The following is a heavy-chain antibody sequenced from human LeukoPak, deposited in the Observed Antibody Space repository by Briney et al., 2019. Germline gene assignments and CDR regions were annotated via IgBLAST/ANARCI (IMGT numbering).Heavy chain of an antibody. CDR1: GYTFTSYG. D-gene: IGHD2-2*01. CDR2: ISAYNGNT. Sequence: ASVKVSCKASGYTFTSYGISWVRQAPGKGLEWMGWISAYNGNTNYAQKPQGRVTMTTDTSTSTAYMELRSLRSDDTAVYYCARVNYQVVPAAYLFYYYYMDVWGKGTTVTVSS. CDR3: ARVNYQVVPAAYLFYYYYMDV. V-gene: IGHV1-18*01. J-gene: IGHJ6*03.